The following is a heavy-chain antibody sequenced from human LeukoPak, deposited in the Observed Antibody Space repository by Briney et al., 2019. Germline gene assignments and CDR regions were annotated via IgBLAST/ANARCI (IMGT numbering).Heavy chain of an antibody. CDR1: GGSFSGYY. V-gene: IGHV4-34*01. CDR3: ARGWQWLDSDAFDI. CDR2: INHSGST. J-gene: IGHJ3*02. Sequence: SETLSLPCAVYGGSFSGYYWSWIRQPPGKGLEWIGEINHSGSTYYNPSLKSRVTISVDTSKNQFSLKLSSVTAADTAVYYCARGWQWLDSDAFDIWGQGTMVTVSS. D-gene: IGHD6-19*01.